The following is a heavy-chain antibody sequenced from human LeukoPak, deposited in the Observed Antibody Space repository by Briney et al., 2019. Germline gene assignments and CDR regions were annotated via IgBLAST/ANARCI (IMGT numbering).Heavy chain of an antibody. CDR1: GGSFSGYF. CDR3: ARHESDSSSAAFDS. Sequence: PSETLSFTCAVHGGSFSGYFWSWIRQPPGKGLEYIGEINHSGHTTYNPSLKSRVTISVDTSKNQFSLNMISVTAADTAVYYCARHESDSSSAAFDSWGQGTMVIVST. J-gene: IGHJ3*01. D-gene: IGHD6-6*01. CDR2: INHSGHT. V-gene: IGHV4-34*01.